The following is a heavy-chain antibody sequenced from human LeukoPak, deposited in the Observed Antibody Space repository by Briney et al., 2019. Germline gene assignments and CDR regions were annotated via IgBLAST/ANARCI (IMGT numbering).Heavy chain of an antibody. CDR1: GFSFSSYG. J-gene: IGHJ4*02. Sequence: GRSLRLSCAASGFSFSSYGMYWVRQAPGKGLEWVSIISYDESNKYYADSVKGRFTISRDNSKNTLYLQMNSLRAEDTAVYYCAKEGTVRDFDYWGQGSLVTVSS. CDR3: AKEGTVRDFDY. CDR2: ISYDESNK. V-gene: IGHV3-30*18. D-gene: IGHD1-1*01.